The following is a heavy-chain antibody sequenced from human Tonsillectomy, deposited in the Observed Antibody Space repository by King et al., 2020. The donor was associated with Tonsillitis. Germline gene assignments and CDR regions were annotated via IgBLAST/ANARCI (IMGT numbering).Heavy chain of an antibody. V-gene: IGHV4-4*07. CDR3: VRDGREGTWTPADF. CDR2: IYTSGTT. D-gene: IGHD2-15*01. CDR1: GGSISTHY. Sequence: VQLQESGPGLVEPSETLSLICTVSGGSISTHYWSWIRQSAGKGLEWIGRIYTSGTTNYNPSLKSRVSMTLDTSKKQVSLKLSSVTAADTAIYYCVRDGREGTWTPADFWGQGTLVTVSS. J-gene: IGHJ4*02.